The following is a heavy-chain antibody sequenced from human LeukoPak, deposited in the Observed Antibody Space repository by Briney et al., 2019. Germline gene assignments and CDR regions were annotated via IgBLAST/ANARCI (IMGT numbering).Heavy chain of an antibody. J-gene: IGHJ4*02. CDR1: GFTFSDYY. V-gene: IGHV3-11*01. CDR3: ASHPSGYYYRHY. Sequence: GGSLRLSCAASGFTFSDYYMSWIRQAPGKGLEWVSYISGSGSTIYYADSVKGRFTISRDNAKNSLYLQMNSLRAEDTAVYYCASHPSGYYYRHYWGQGTLVTVSS. D-gene: IGHD3-22*01. CDR2: ISGSGSTI.